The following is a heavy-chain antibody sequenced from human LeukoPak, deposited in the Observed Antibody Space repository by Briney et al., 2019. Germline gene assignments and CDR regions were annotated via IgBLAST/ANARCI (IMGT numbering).Heavy chain of an antibody. D-gene: IGHD4-17*01. CDR3: VRGWEDGDYSDY. V-gene: IGHV4-59*01. J-gene: IGHJ4*02. CDR2: IYYSGST. CDR1: GGSISSYY. Sequence: SETLSLTCTVSGGSISSYYWSWIRQPPGKGLEWIGYIYYSGSTNYNPSLKSRVTISVDTSKNQFSLKLSSVTAADTAVYYCVRGWEDGDYSDYWGQGTLVTVSS.